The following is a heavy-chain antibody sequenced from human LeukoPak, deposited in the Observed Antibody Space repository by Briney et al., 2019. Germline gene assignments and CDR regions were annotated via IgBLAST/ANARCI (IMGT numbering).Heavy chain of an antibody. CDR1: GYTLTDYY. J-gene: IGHJ4*02. V-gene: IGHV1-2*06. D-gene: IGHD6-19*01. Sequence: ASVKVSCKASGYTLTDYYMHWVRQAPGQGLEWMGRINPNSGGTNYAQKFQGRVTITRDTSASTAYMELSSLRSEDTAVYYCARGSGLSDYFDYWGQGTLVTVSS. CDR3: ARGSGLSDYFDY. CDR2: INPNSGGT.